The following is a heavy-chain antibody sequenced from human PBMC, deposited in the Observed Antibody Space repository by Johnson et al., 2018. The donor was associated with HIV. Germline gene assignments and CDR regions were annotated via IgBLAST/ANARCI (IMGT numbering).Heavy chain of an antibody. J-gene: IGHJ3*02. Sequence: QVHLVESGGGLVQPGGSLRLSCAASGFTFSSYDMHWVRQAPGKGLEWVAVISYDGSDKYYADSVKGRFTISRDNSKNTLYLQMNSLRAEDTAVYYCGRGRRVQLWLRADAFDIWGQGTMVTVSS. CDR2: ISYDGSDK. D-gene: IGHD5-18*01. CDR1: GFTFSSYD. CDR3: GRGRRVQLWLRADAFDI. V-gene: IGHV3-30*03.